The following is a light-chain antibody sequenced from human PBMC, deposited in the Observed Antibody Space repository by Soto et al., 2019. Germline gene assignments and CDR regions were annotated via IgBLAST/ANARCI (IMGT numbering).Light chain of an antibody. CDR2: AAS. J-gene: IGKJ2*02. V-gene: IGKV1-12*01. Sequence: DIQMTQSPSAVSASVGDKVTITCRASQGISTWLAWYQQKPGKAPKLLIYAASSLHSGVPSRFSGSGSGTDFTLTSSRLQHEDVATYYCQQSYRFPRTFGQGTKLEIK. CDR1: QGISTW. CDR3: QQSYRFPRT.